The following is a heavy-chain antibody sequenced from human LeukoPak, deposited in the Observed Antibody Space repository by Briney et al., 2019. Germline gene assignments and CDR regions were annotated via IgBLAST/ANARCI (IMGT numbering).Heavy chain of an antibody. Sequence: PSEALSLTXTVSGYSISSGYYWGWIRQPPGKGLEWIGSIYHSGSTYYNPSLKSRVTISVDTSKNQFSLKLSSVTAADTAVYYCARPPYYDFWSGAYDAFDIWGQGTMVTVSS. CDR3: ARPPYYDFWSGAYDAFDI. D-gene: IGHD3-3*01. CDR2: IYHSGST. V-gene: IGHV4-38-2*02. J-gene: IGHJ3*02. CDR1: GYSISSGYY.